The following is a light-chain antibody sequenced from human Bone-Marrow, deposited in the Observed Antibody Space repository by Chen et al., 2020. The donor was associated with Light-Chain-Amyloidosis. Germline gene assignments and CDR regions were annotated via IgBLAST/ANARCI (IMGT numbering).Light chain of an antibody. V-gene: IGKV4-1*01. Sequence: EMTQSPDSLGVSLCERATINCKSNRTLLSISNNKNHLAWYRQRPGQPPVLLISWASSRTSGVPVRFSGSGSGTDFTLTITDLQPEDVAVYHCQQYYSTPTFGQGTRLDIK. CDR1: RTLLSISNNKNH. CDR2: WAS. J-gene: IGKJ5*01. CDR3: QQYYSTPT.